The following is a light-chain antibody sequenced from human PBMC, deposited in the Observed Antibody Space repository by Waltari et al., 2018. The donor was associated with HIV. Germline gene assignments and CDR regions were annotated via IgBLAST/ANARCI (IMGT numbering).Light chain of an antibody. CDR1: QPMSNS. CDR2: GTS. CDR3: QQYYSIPNT. J-gene: IGKJ2*01. V-gene: IGKV1-NL1*01. Sequence: DVHMTQSPSSLSASVGDRVTITFRASQPMSNSLAWYQQKPGKAPKPLVYGTSRLESGVPSRFSGSGSGTDYTLTISSLQPEDFASYYCQQYYSIPNTFGQGTKLEIK.